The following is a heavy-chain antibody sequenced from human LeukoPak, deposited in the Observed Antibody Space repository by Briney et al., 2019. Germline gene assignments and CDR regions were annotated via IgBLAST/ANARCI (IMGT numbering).Heavy chain of an antibody. Sequence: ASVKVSCKASGYTFTSYYMHWVRQAPGQGLEWMGIINPSGGSTSYAQKFQGRVTMTRDTSTSTVYMELSSLRSEDTAVYYCARGGPGKKNERIVATIGIDYWGQGTLVTVSS. J-gene: IGHJ4*02. CDR1: GYTFTSYY. D-gene: IGHD5-12*01. V-gene: IGHV1-46*01. CDR3: ARGGPGKKNERIVATIGIDY. CDR2: INPSGGST.